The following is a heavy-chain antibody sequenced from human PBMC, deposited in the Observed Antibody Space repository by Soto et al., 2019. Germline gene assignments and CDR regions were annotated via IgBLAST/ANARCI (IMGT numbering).Heavy chain of an antibody. Sequence: QVQLVQSGAEVKKPGSSVKVSCKASGGTFSSYTISWVRQAPGQGLEWMGRIIPILGIATYAQKFQGRVTITADKSTSTACTEPSSLRSEDTAVSHCAGGWEEFDYWGQGTMVTVSS. D-gene: IGHD1-26*01. V-gene: IGHV1-69*02. CDR1: GGTFSSYT. J-gene: IGHJ4*02. CDR2: IIPILGIA. CDR3: AGGWEEFDY.